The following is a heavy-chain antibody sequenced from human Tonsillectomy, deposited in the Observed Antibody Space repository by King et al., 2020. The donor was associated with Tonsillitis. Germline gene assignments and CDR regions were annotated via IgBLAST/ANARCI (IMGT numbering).Heavy chain of an antibody. D-gene: IGHD3-10*01. CDR1: GFIFSGYN. CDR2: ITSSSSYM. Sequence: QLVQSGGGLVKPGGSLRLSCAASGFIFSGYNVNWVRQAPGKGLEWVSSITSSSSYMYYADSVKGRFTISRDNAKNSLYLQMNTLRAEDTAVYYCARHYYGSGTYDDAFDIWGQGTMVIVSS. J-gene: IGHJ3*02. CDR3: ARHYYGSGTYDDAFDI. V-gene: IGHV3-21*01.